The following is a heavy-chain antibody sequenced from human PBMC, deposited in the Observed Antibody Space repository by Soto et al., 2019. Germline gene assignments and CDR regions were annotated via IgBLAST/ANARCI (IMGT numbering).Heavy chain of an antibody. Sequence: SVKVSCKASGGTFSSYAISWVRQAPGQGLEWMGGIIPIFGTANYAQKFQGRVTITAGESTSTAYMELSSLRSEDTAVYYCARDLWGTTDYYYYGMDVWGQGTTVTVSS. D-gene: IGHD1-7*01. CDR2: IIPIFGTA. CDR1: GGTFSSYA. J-gene: IGHJ6*02. V-gene: IGHV1-69*13. CDR3: ARDLWGTTDYYYYGMDV.